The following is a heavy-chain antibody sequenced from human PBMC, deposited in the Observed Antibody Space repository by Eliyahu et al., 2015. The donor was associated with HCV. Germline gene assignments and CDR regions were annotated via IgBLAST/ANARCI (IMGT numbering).Heavy chain of an antibody. CDR3: ARDPGIAVAGYFDY. D-gene: IGHD6-19*01. Sequence: EVQLVESGGGLVQPGGSLRLSCAASGFXFXSYWMSWVRQAPGKGLEGVANIKQDGSEKYYVDSVKGRFTISRDNAKNSLYLQMNSLRAEDTAVYYCARDPGIAVAGYFDYWGQGTLVTVSS. CDR2: IKQDGSEK. V-gene: IGHV3-7*01. CDR1: GFXFXSYW. J-gene: IGHJ4*02.